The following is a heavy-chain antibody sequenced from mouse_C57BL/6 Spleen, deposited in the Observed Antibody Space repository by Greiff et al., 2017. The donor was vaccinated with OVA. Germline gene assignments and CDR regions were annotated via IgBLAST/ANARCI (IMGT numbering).Heavy chain of an antibody. CDR2: IDPSDSYT. J-gene: IGHJ4*01. D-gene: IGHD4-1*01. CDR3: ARSLGGDYAMDY. Sequence: VQLQQPGAELVMPGASVKLSCKASGYTFTSYWMHWVKQRPGQGLEWIGEIDPSDSYTNYNQKFKGKSTVTVDKSSSTAYMQLSSLTSEDSAVYYCARSLGGDYAMDYWGQGTSVTVSS. V-gene: IGHV1-69*01. CDR1: GYTFTSYW.